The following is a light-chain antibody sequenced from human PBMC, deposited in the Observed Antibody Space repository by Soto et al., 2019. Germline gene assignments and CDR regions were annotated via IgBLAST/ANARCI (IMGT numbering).Light chain of an antibody. Sequence: QSVLTQPPSVSGTPGHKVSISCSGSTSNLGGNTVNWYQQLPGTAPKLLIYTNNQRPSGVPDRFSGSKSGTSASLAISGLQAEDEADYYCSSYAGSSNVFGTGTKVTVL. V-gene: IGLV1-44*01. CDR2: TNN. J-gene: IGLJ1*01. CDR3: SSYAGSSNV. CDR1: TSNLGGNT.